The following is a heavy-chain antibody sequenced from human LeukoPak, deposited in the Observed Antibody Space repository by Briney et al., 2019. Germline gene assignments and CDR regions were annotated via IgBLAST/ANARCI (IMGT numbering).Heavy chain of an antibody. CDR2: ISAYNGNT. CDR1: GYTFTSYG. CDR3: ARDPVYYYDSSGYSFPPDY. D-gene: IGHD3-22*01. V-gene: IGHV1-18*01. Sequence: ASVKVSCKASGYTFTSYGISWVRQAPGQGLEWMGWISAYNGNTNYAQKLQGRVTMTTDTSTSTAYMELRSLRSDDTAVYYCARDPVYYYDSSGYSFPPDYWGQGTLVTVSS. J-gene: IGHJ4*02.